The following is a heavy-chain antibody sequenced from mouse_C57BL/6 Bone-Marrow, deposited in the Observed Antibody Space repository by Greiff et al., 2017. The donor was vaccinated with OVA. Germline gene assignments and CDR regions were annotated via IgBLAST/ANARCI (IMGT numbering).Heavy chain of an antibody. Sequence: VQLKQSGPELVKLGASVKISCKASGYTFTDYYMNWVKQSHGKSLEWIGDINPNNGGTSYNQKFKGKATLTVDKSSSTAYMELRSLTSEDSAVYYCARHGFYYGSSPLYAMDYWGQGTSVTVSS. CDR3: ARHGFYYGSSPLYAMDY. J-gene: IGHJ4*01. CDR2: INPNNGGT. CDR1: GYTFTDYY. D-gene: IGHD1-1*01. V-gene: IGHV1-26*01.